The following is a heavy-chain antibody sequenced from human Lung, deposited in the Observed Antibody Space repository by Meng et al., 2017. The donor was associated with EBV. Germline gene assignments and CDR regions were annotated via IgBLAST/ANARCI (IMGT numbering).Heavy chain of an antibody. V-gene: IGHV1-69*01. D-gene: IGHD3-10*01. CDR2: LIPMSDAP. CDR1: GGTFRSDA. Sequence: QGQLVQSGAEVRKPGASGKVPCKTSGGTFRSDAVSWVRQAPGQGLEWMGGLIPMSDAPHYAQKFQDRVRITADESTSTHYMDLSGLRSEDTAVYYCASESGRGFTPDYWGQGTLVTVSS. CDR3: ASESGRGFTPDY. J-gene: IGHJ4*02.